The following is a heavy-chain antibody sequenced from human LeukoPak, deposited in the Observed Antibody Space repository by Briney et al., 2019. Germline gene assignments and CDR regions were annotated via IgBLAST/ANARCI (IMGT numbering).Heavy chain of an antibody. J-gene: IGHJ4*02. D-gene: IGHD3-10*01. CDR1: GFSFNNAW. CDR2: IKRKIDGETT. Sequence: GGSLRLSCAVSGFSFNNAWMNWVRQAPGKRLEWVGRIKRKIDGETTDYAAPVKGRFTISRDDSKSTLYLQMNSLKSEDTAVYYCTTLSFVWFGDDYWGQGTLVTVSS. V-gene: IGHV3-15*01. CDR3: TTLSFVWFGDDY.